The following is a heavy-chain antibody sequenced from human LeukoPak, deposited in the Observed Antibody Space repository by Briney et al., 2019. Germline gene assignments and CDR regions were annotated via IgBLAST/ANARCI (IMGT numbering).Heavy chain of an antibody. J-gene: IGHJ4*02. V-gene: IGHV3-33*01. Sequence: PGGSLRLSCAASGFTFSSYGMHWVRQAPGRGLEWVAVIRYDGSNKYYADTVKGRFTISRDNSKNTLYLQMNSLRAEDTAVYYCARDLSSSGWHLDYWGQGTLVTVSS. CDR1: GFTFSSYG. D-gene: IGHD6-19*01. CDR3: ARDLSSSGWHLDY. CDR2: IRYDGSNK.